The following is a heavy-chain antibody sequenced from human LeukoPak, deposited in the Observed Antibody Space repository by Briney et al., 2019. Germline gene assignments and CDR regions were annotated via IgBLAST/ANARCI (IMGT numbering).Heavy chain of an antibody. CDR3: ASCPVSDAFDI. CDR2: ISYDGSNK. J-gene: IGHJ3*02. CDR1: GFTFSSYA. Sequence: PGGSLRLSCAASGFTFSSYAMHWVRQAPGKGLEWVAVISYDGSNKYYADSVKGRFTISRDNSKNTLYLQMNSLRAEDTAVYYCASCPVSDAFDIWGQGTMVTVSS. V-gene: IGHV3-30-3*01.